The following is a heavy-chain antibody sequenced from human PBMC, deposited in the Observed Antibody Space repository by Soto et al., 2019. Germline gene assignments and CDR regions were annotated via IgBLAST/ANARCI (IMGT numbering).Heavy chain of an antibody. J-gene: IGHJ5*02. D-gene: IGHD6-13*01. CDR2: ITGSGDTT. Sequence: EVQLLEAGGGLVQPGGSLRLSCAASGFTLSNYAIRWVRQAPGKGLEWVSSITGSGDTTYYADSVKGRFTISRDNSKNPVYLQMNSLRVEDTAVYYCAKDPLKYSSSWYLEWWFDPWGQGTLVTVSS. CDR1: GFTLSNYA. CDR3: AKDPLKYSSSWYLEWWFDP. V-gene: IGHV3-23*01.